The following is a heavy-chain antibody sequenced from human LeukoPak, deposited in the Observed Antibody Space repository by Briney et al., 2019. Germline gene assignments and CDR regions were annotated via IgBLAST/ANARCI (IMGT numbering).Heavy chain of an antibody. Sequence: ASVKVSCKASGYTFTGYYMHWVRQAPGQGLEWMGWINPNSGGTNYAQKFQGRVTMTRDTSIGTAYMELSRLRPDDTAVYYCARDHAAYSSSWYDFDYWGQGTLVTVSS. V-gene: IGHV1-2*02. D-gene: IGHD6-13*01. CDR2: INPNSGGT. J-gene: IGHJ4*02. CDR3: ARDHAAYSSSWYDFDY. CDR1: GYTFTGYY.